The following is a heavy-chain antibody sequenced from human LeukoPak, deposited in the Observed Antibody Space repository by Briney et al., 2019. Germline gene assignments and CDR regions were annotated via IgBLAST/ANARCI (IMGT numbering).Heavy chain of an antibody. D-gene: IGHD6-13*01. V-gene: IGHV4-38-2*01. CDR2: IYHSGST. CDR3: ARVGSSSWPSSGYYYYGVV. Sequence: SETLSLTCAVSGYSISRSYYWGWIRQPPGKGLEWIGSIYHSGSTYYNPSLKSRVTISVDTSKNQFSLKLSSVTAADTAVYYCARVGSSSWPSSGYYYYGVVWAKETTVTVSS. J-gene: IGHJ6*03. CDR1: GYSISRSYY.